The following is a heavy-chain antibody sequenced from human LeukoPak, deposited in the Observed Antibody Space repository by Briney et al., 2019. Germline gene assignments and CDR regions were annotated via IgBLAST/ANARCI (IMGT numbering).Heavy chain of an antibody. CDR2: INPSGGST. CDR1: GYTFTSYY. D-gene: IGHD1-26*01. CDR3: ARSDSGSYYSDYFDY. J-gene: IGHJ4*02. V-gene: IGHV1-46*01. Sequence: RASVKVSCKASGYTFTSYYMHWVRQAPGQGLEWMGIINPSGGSTSYAQKFQGRVTMTRDTSTSTVYMELSSLRSEDTAVYYCARSDSGSYYSDYFDYWGQGTLVTVSS.